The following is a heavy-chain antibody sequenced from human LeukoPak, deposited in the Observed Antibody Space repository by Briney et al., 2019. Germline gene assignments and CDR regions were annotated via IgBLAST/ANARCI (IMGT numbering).Heavy chain of an antibody. CDR3: ARVSWDTAMAVTDY. V-gene: IGHV1-69*05. CDR2: IIPIFGTA. CDR1: GGTFSSYA. Sequence: GASVKVSCKASGGTFSSYAISWVRQAPGQGLEWMGRIIPIFGTANYARKFQGRVTITTDESTSTAYMELSSLRSEDTAVYYCARVSWDTAMAVTDYWGQGTLVTVSS. D-gene: IGHD5-18*01. J-gene: IGHJ4*02.